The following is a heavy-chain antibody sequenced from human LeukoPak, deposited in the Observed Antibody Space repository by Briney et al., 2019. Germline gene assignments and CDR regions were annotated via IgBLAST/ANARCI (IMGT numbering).Heavy chain of an antibody. CDR3: ARRSAYMDV. CDR1: GGSFSGYY. Sequence: SSETLSLTCAVYGGSFSGYYWSWIRQPPGKGLEWIGEINHSGSTNYNPSLKSRVTISVDTSKNQFSLKLSSVTAADTAVYYCARRSAYMDVWGKGTTVTVSS. V-gene: IGHV4-34*01. CDR2: INHSGST. J-gene: IGHJ6*03.